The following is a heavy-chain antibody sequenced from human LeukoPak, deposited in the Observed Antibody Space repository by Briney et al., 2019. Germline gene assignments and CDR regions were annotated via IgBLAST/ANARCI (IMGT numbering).Heavy chain of an antibody. V-gene: IGHV1-18*01. CDR1: GYTFTNYA. D-gene: IGHD6-19*01. J-gene: IGHJ6*02. Sequence: ASVKVSCKASGYTFTNYAISWVRQAPGQGLEWMGWVSAYNGNTNYAQNLQGRVTMTTDASTSTAYMELRSLRSDDTAVYYCARPNDCGWPLGVMDVWGQGTTVTVSS. CDR2: VSAYNGNT. CDR3: ARPNDCGWPLGVMDV.